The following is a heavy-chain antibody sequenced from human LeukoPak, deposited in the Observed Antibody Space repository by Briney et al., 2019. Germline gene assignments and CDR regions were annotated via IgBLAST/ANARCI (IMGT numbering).Heavy chain of an antibody. CDR3: ARGWPGMTGRWMENYYSMDV. CDR2: INPNSGGT. Sequence: ASVKVSCKASGYTFTGYYMHWVRQAPGQGLEWMGWINPNSGGTNYAQKFQGWVTMTRDTSISTAYMELSRLRSGDTAVYYCARGWPGMTGRWMENYYSMDVWGQGTTVTVSS. J-gene: IGHJ6*02. V-gene: IGHV1-2*04. D-gene: IGHD3-9*01. CDR1: GYTFTGYY.